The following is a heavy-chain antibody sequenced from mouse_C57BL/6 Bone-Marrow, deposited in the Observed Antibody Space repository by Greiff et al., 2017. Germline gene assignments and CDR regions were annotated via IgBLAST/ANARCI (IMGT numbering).Heavy chain of an antibody. Sequence: QVQLQQSGAELVRPGASVTLSCKASGYTFTDYEMHWVKQTPVHGLEWIGAIDPETGGTAYNQKFKGKAILTADKSSSTAYLELRSLTSEDSAVYYCTRLRSNPAWCAYWGQGTLVTVSA. CDR3: TRLRSNPAWCAY. CDR2: IDPETGGT. V-gene: IGHV1-15*01. D-gene: IGHD2-12*01. CDR1: GYTFTDYE. J-gene: IGHJ3*01.